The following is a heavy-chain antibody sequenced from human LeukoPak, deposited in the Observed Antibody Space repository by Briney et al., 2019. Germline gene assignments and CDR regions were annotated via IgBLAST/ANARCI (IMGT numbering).Heavy chain of an antibody. J-gene: IGHJ4*02. V-gene: IGHV4-34*01. CDR3: ARMGSPFDY. CDR1: GFTFSSYA. CDR2: INHSGST. Sequence: GSLRLSCAASGFTFSSYAMSWVRQPPGKGLEWIGEINHSGSTNYNPSLKSRVTISVDTSKNQFSLKLSSVTAADTAVYYCARMGSPFDYWGQGTLVTVSS.